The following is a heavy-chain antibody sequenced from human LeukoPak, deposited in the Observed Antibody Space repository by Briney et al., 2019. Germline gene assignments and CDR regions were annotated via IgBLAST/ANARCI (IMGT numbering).Heavy chain of an antibody. Sequence: GASVKVSCKASGYTFTSYDINWVQQATGQGLEWMGWMNPNSGSTTNAQKFQGRVTMTRDTSTSTVYMELSSLRSEDTAIYYCARARGSGSYYGHDYYYYHYMDVWGKGTTVTVSS. CDR1: GYTFTSYD. V-gene: IGHV1-8*01. J-gene: IGHJ6*03. D-gene: IGHD3-10*01. CDR2: MNPNSGST. CDR3: ARARGSGSYYGHDYYYYHYMDV.